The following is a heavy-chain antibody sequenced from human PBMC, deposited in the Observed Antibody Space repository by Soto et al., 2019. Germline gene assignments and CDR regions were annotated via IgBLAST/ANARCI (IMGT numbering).Heavy chain of an antibody. CDR2: MYYSGTT. D-gene: IGHD6-25*01. CDR3: AVVDSTGNWYDP. Sequence: SETLSLTCTVSGGSISSSDFYWGWLRQTPGKGLEFIGSMYYSGTTYYNPSLKSRVTISVDTSKNQFTLKLISVTAADTAVYYCAVVDSTGNWYDPWGEGALVTVSS. CDR1: GGSISSSDFY. V-gene: IGHV4-39*01. J-gene: IGHJ5*02.